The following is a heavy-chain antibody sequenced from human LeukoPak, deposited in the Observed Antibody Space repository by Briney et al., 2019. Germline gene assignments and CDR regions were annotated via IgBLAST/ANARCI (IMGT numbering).Heavy chain of an antibody. CDR1: GYTFTGYY. D-gene: IGHD4-11*01. CDR2: INPNSGGT. Sequence: ASVKVSCKASGYTFTGYYIHWVRQAPGQGLEWMGWINPNSGGTNSAQQFQGRVTMTRDTSISTAYMELSRLRSDDTTVYYCARGPSTTVTNRNYFDYWGQGTLVTVSS. CDR3: ARGPSTTVTNRNYFDY. J-gene: IGHJ4*02. V-gene: IGHV1-2*02.